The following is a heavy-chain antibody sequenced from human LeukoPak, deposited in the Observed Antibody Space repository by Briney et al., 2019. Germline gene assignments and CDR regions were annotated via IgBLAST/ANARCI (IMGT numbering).Heavy chain of an antibody. J-gene: IGHJ4*02. CDR2: IIPIFGTA. V-gene: IGHV1-69*06. D-gene: IGHD5-18*01. CDR1: GYTFTNYG. Sequence: ASVKVSCKASGYTFTNYGISWVRQAPGQGLEWMGGIIPIFGTANYAQKFQGRVTITADKSTSTAYMELSSLRSEDTAVYYCARVDTAMVPGHWGQGTLVTVSS. CDR3: ARVDTAMVPGH.